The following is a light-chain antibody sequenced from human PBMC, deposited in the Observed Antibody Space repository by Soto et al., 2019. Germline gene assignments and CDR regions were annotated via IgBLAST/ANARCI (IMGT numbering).Light chain of an antibody. Sequence: DIQMTQSPSTLSASVGDRVTITCRASQSISSWLAWYQQKPGKAPKLLIYKASSLESGVPSRFSGSGSGTEFTLTISSLQPDDFATYYCQQYNSYSSTWTFGQGTNVDIK. CDR2: KAS. J-gene: IGKJ1*01. CDR3: QQYNSYSSTWT. V-gene: IGKV1-5*03. CDR1: QSISSW.